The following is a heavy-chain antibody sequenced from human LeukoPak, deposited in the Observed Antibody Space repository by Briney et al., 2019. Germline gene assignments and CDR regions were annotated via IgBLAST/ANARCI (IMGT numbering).Heavy chain of an antibody. CDR1: GGSISSGDYY. V-gene: IGHV4-30-4*08. CDR3: AREDDSSGYFDY. J-gene: IGHJ4*02. Sequence: SETLSLTWTVSGGSISSGDYYWSWIRQPPGKGLEWIGYIYYSGSTYYNPSLKSRVTISVDTSKNQFSLKLSSVTAADTAVYYCAREDDSSGYFDYWGQGTLVTVSS. D-gene: IGHD3-22*01. CDR2: IYYSGST.